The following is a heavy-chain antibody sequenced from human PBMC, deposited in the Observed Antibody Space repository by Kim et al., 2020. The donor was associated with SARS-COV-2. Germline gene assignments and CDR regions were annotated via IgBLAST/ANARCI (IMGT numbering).Heavy chain of an antibody. CDR2: INAGNGNT. J-gene: IGHJ5*02. CDR3: ARGSSTSTNWLDP. CDR1: GYSFTSYP. Sequence: ASVKVSCKASGYSFTSYPMHWVRQAPGQRLEWMGWINAGNGNTKYSQKFQGRVTITWDTSASTGYMELSSLRSEDTAVYYCARGSSTSTNWLDPWGQGTLVNVPS. V-gene: IGHV1-3*01. D-gene: IGHD2-2*01.